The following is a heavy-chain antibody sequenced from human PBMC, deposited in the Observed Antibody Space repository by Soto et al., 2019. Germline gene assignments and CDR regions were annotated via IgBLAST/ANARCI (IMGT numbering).Heavy chain of an antibody. CDR3: ASIYYGSGSYPLDYGMDV. J-gene: IGHJ6*02. D-gene: IGHD3-10*01. CDR2: ISAYNGNT. CDR1: GYTFTSYG. Sequence: ASVKVSCKASGYTFTSYGISWVRQAPGQGLEWMGWISAYNGNTNYAQKLQGRVTMTTDTSTSTAYMELRSLRSDDTAVYYCASIYYGSGSYPLDYGMDVWGQGTTVNVSS. V-gene: IGHV1-18*01.